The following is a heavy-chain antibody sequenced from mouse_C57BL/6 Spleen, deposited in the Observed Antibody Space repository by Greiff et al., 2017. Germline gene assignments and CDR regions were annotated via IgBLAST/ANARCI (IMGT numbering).Heavy chain of an antibody. D-gene: IGHD3-2*02. J-gene: IGHJ3*01. CDR2: INPNNVGT. Sequence: EVQLQLSGPELVKPGASVKMSCKASGYTFTDYNMHWVKQSHGKSLEWIGYINPNNVGTSYNQKFKGKATLTVNKSSSTAYMELRSLTSEDSAVYYCASGAQATAYWGQGTLVTVSA. CDR1: GYTFTDYN. V-gene: IGHV1-22*01. CDR3: ASGAQATAY.